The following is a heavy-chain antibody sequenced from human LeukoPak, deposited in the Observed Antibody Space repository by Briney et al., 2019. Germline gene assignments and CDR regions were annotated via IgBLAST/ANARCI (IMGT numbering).Heavy chain of an antibody. CDR2: IYHSGST. Sequence: SETLSLTCTVSGGSISSGGYYWSWIRQPPGKGLEWIGYIYHSGSTYYNPSLKSRVTISVDRSKNQFSLKLSSVTAADTAVYYCARVSYDFWSGYYGFDYWGQGTLVTVSS. CDR3: ARVSYDFWSGYYGFDY. V-gene: IGHV4-30-2*01. J-gene: IGHJ4*02. CDR1: GGSISSGGYY. D-gene: IGHD3-3*01.